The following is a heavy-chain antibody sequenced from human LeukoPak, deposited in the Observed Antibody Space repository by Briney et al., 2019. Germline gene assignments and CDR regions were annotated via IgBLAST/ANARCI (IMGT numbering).Heavy chain of an antibody. V-gene: IGHV1-69*04. J-gene: IGHJ6*02. CDR2: IIPILGIA. CDR1: GGTFSSYA. Sequence: SVKVSCKASGGTFSSYAISWVRQAPGQGLEWMGRIIPILGIANYAQKFQGRVTITADKSTSTAYMELSSLRSEDTAVYYCARYLVRGVIEVGYYYYGMDVWGQGTTVTVSS. CDR3: ARYLVRGVIEVGYYYYGMDV. D-gene: IGHD3-10*01.